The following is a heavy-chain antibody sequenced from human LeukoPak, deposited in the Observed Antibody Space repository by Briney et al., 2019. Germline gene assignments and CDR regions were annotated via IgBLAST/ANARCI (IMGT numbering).Heavy chain of an antibody. CDR2: ISSSIYKI. D-gene: IGHD3-22*01. Sequence: GGSLRLPCVASGFIFGEYYMNWFRQAPGKALEWRYFISSSIYKILYTDSVKGRLTVSSDKGKKTVFLQMNSLRAENTGVYYCARDLFSFYYDSSGYCDYWGAGTRLTVSS. CDR3: ARDLFSFYYDSSGYCDY. CDR1: GFIFGEYY. J-gene: IGHJ4*02. V-gene: IGHV3-11*01.